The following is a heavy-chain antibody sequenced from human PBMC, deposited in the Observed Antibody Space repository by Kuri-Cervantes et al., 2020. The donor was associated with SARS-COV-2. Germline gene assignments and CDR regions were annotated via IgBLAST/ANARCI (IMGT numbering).Heavy chain of an antibody. V-gene: IGHV3-21*01. Sequence: GGSLRLSCAASGFTFSSYSMNWVRQAPGKGLEWVSSISSSSSYIYYADSVKGRFTISRDNAKNSLYLQMNSLRAEDTAVYYCARLNGAYSNYFDYWGQGILVTVSS. J-gene: IGHJ4*02. CDR1: GFTFSSYS. CDR2: ISSSSSYI. CDR3: ARLNGAYSNYFDY. D-gene: IGHD7-27*01.